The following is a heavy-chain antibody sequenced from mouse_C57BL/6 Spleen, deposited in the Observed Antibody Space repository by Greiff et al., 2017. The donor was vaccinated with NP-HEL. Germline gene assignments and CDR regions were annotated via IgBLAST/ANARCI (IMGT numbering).Heavy chain of an antibody. V-gene: IGHV1-62-2*01. CDR3: ARHEEEEYYGSRWGFDY. CDR1: GYTFTEYT. Sequence: QVQLQQSGAELVKPGASVKLSCKASGYTFTEYTIHWVKQRSGQGLEWIGWFYPGSGSIKYNEKFKDKATLTADKSSSTVCMELSRLTSEDSAVYFCARHEEEEYYGSRWGFDYWGQGTTLTVSS. D-gene: IGHD1-1*01. CDR2: FYPGSGSI. J-gene: IGHJ2*01.